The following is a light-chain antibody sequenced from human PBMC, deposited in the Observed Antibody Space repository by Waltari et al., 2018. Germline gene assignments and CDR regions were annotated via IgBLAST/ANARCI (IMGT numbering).Light chain of an antibody. V-gene: IGLV1-47*01. J-gene: IGLJ3*02. Sequence: QSVLTQPPSASGTPGQRVTISCSGSTTNIGSNSVHWYQQLPGAAPKLLIYRNDQRPLGVPDRVSGPKTGTSASLAISGLRSEDEADYYCAAWDDSLRGFIMFGGGTKLTVL. CDR3: AAWDDSLRGFIM. CDR2: RND. CDR1: TTNIGSNS.